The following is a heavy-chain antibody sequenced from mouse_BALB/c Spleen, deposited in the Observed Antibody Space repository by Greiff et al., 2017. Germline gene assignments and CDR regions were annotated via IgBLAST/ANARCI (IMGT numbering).Heavy chain of an antibody. V-gene: IGHV5-17*02. J-gene: IGHJ4*01. D-gene: IGHD2-1*01. CDR3: AREGYGNYEGYAMDY. CDR1: GFTFSSFG. Sequence: DVQLVESGGGLVQPGGSRKLSCAASGFTFSSFGMHWVRQAPEKGLEWVAYISSGSSTIYYADTVKGRFTISRDNPKNTLFLQMTSLRSEDTAMYYCAREGYGNYEGYAMDYWGQGTSVTVSS. CDR2: ISSGSSTI.